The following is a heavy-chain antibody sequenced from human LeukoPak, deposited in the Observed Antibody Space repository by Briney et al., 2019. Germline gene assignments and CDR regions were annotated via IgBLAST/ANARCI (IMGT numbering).Heavy chain of an antibody. CDR2: IKQDGNDK. V-gene: IGHV3-7*05. D-gene: IGHD3-9*01. CDR1: GFTFSSYS. Sequence: GGSLRLSCVASGFTFSSYSMQWVRQAPGRGLEWVANIKQDGNDKHYVDSVKGRFTISRDNAKNSLYLQMNSLRAEDTAVYYCARGGRYFDWLFGYWGQGTLVTVSP. J-gene: IGHJ4*02. CDR3: ARGGRYFDWLFGY.